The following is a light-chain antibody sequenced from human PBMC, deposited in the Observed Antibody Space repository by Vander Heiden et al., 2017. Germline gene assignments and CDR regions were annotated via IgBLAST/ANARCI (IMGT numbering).Light chain of an antibody. V-gene: IGKV1-39*01. CDR3: QHSYSTPLT. Sequence: DLHMTHPLCFLSASVGDRFTITCRTSQSISIYLNWYQQKPGKAPKLLDDAAFSIQSGVPSRCSGSGSGTDFTLTSSSLQPEEFATYYCQHSYSTPLTFGGGTKVEIK. J-gene: IGKJ4*01. CDR1: QSISIY. CDR2: AAF.